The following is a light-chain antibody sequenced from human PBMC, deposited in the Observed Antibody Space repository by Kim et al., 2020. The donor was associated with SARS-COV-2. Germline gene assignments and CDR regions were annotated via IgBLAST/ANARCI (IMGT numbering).Light chain of an antibody. Sequence: SYELTQPPSVSVSPGQTASITCSGDKLGDKYACWYQQKPGQSPVLVIYQDSKRPSGIPERFSGSNSGNTATLTISGTQAMDEADYYCQAWVSSVVFGGGTQLTVL. V-gene: IGLV3-1*01. CDR1: KLGDKY. CDR2: QDS. CDR3: QAWVSSVV. J-gene: IGLJ2*01.